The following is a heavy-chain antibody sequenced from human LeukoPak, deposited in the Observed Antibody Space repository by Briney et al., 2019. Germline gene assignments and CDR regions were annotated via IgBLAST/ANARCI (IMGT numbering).Heavy chain of an antibody. Sequence: GGSLRLSCAASGFTFSSYGMHWVRQAPGKGLEWVAVIWYDGSNKYYADSVKGRFTISRDNSKNTLYLQMNSLRAEDTAVYYCARAVSGGWYGSQFDYWGQGTLVTVSS. J-gene: IGHJ4*02. CDR3: ARAVSGGWYGSQFDY. CDR1: GFTFSSYG. D-gene: IGHD6-19*01. V-gene: IGHV3-33*01. CDR2: IWYDGSNK.